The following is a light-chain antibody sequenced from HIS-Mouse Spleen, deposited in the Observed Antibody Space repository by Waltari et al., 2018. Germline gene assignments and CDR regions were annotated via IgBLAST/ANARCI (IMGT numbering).Light chain of an antibody. CDR1: RLRVDY. V-gene: IGLV3-19*01. CDR2: GKN. Sequence: SSELTQDPAVSVALGQTVRITCQGDRLRVDYASWYQQKPGQAPVLVIYGKNNRPSGIPDRFSGSSSGNTASLTITGAQAEDEADYYCNSRDSSGNHVVFGGGTKLTVL. J-gene: IGLJ2*01. CDR3: NSRDSSGNHVV.